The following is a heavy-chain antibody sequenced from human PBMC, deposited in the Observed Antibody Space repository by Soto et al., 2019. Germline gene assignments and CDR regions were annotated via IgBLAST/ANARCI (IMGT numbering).Heavy chain of an antibody. Sequence: EVQLLESGGGLVQPGGSLRLSCAASGFTFSSYAMSCVRQAPGKGLEGVSAISGSGGSTYYADSVKGRFTISRDNSKNTLYLQMNSLRAEDTAVYYCAKDLGPRGGSYFPSDYWGQGTLVTVSS. J-gene: IGHJ4*02. CDR3: AKDLGPRGGSYFPSDY. D-gene: IGHD1-26*01. V-gene: IGHV3-23*01. CDR1: GFTFSSYA. CDR2: ISGSGGST.